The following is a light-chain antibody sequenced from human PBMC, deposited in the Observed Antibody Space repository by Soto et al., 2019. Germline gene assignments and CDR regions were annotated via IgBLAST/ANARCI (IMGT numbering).Light chain of an antibody. V-gene: IGKV1-5*01. CDR3: QQYETCSGT. J-gene: IGKJ1*01. CDR2: DAS. CDR1: QSVSGW. Sequence: ENHVSLSPATLSASEGDTVTVTCRASQSVSGWLAWHQQKPGEAPKLLIYDASALPRGVPSRFSGSGSGTKFTLTIASLQPDDFATYYCQQYETCSGTFGPGTKVDIK.